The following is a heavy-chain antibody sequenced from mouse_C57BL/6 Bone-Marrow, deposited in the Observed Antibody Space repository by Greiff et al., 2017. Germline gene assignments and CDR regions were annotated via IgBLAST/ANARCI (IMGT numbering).Heavy chain of an antibody. J-gene: IGHJ4*01. CDR1: GYTFTSYW. V-gene: IGHV1-59*01. CDR2: IDPSDSYT. CDR3: ARDILPSYAMDC. Sequence: QVQLQQPGAELVRPGTSVKLSCKASGYTFTSYWMHWVKQRPGQGLEWIGVIDPSDSYTNYNQKFKGKATLTVDTSSSTAYMQLSSLTSEDSAVYYCARDILPSYAMDCWGQGTSVTVSS. D-gene: IGHD1-1*01.